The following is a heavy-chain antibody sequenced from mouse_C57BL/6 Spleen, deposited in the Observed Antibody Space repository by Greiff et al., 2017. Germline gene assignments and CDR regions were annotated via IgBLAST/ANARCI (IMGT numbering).Heavy chain of an antibody. V-gene: IGHV1-50*01. Sequence: QVQLQQPGAELVKPGASVKLSCKASGYTFTSYWMQWVKQRPGQGLEWIGEIDPSDSYTNYNQKFKGKATLTVDTSSSTAYMQLSSLTSEDSPVYYCARGAGNYFDYWGQGTTLTVSS. CDR3: ARGAGNYFDY. CDR2: IDPSDSYT. CDR1: GYTFTSYW. J-gene: IGHJ2*01.